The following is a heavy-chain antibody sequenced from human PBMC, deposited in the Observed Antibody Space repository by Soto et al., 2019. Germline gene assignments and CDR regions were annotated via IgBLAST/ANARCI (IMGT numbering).Heavy chain of an antibody. Sequence: PGGSLRLSCAASGFTFDDYGMSWVRQAPGKGLEWVSGINWNGGSTGYADSVKGRFTISRDNAKNSLYLQMNSLRAEDTALYHCARAITMVRGVVYYYYYMYVWGKGTTVTVSS. CDR2: INWNGGST. J-gene: IGHJ6*03. CDR3: ARAITMVRGVVYYYYYMYV. V-gene: IGHV3-20*01. CDR1: GFTFDDYG. D-gene: IGHD3-10*01.